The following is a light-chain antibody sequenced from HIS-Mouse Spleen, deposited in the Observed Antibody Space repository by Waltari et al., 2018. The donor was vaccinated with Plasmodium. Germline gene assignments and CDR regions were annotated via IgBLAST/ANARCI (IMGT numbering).Light chain of an antibody. CDR2: DKN. CDR1: SSNIGNNY. V-gene: IGLV1-51*01. CDR3: GTWDSSLSAGVV. Sequence: QSVLTQPPSVSAAPGQKVTISCSGSSSNIGNNYVSWYQQLPGTAPTLLIYDKNKRPTGIPDRFSGSKSGTSATLGIAGLQTGDEADYYCGTWDSSLSAGVVFGGGTKLTGL. J-gene: IGLJ2*01.